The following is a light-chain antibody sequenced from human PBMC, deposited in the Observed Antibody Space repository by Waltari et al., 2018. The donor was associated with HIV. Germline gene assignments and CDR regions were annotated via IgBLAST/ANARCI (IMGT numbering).Light chain of an antibody. Sequence: EIVLTQSPGTLSLSPGDRATLSYRASQSVSSSYLAWYQQKSGQAPRRLIYGASSRATGIPDRFSGSGSGTEFTLTIARLEPEDFAVYYCQQSETFGQGTRVEIK. CDR2: GAS. V-gene: IGKV3-20*01. CDR1: QSVSSSY. J-gene: IGKJ1*01. CDR3: QQSET.